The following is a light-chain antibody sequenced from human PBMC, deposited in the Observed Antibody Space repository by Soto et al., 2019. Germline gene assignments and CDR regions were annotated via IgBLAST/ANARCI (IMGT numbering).Light chain of an antibody. CDR1: QSVSSSY. J-gene: IGKJ1*01. CDR2: GAS. CDR3: QTYGSSPPWT. Sequence: EIVLTQSPGTLSLSPGERATLSCRASQSVSSSYLAWYQQKPGQAPRLLIYGASSRATGIPDRFSGSGSGTDFTLTISRLEPEDFAVYYCQTYGSSPPWTFGQGTKVELQ. V-gene: IGKV3-20*01.